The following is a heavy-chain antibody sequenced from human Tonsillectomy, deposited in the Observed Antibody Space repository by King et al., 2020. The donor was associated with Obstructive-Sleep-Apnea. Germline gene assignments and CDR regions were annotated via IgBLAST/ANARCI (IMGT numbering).Heavy chain of an antibody. J-gene: IGHJ4*02. CDR2: VDYTGAS. V-gene: IGHV4-39*07. D-gene: IGHD3-10*01. CDR3: VRDGEYWRIDY. CDR1: GGSIDINNYY. Sequence: QLQESGPGLVKPSETLSLTCTVSGGSIDINNYYWGWVRQSPEKGLEWIGSVDYTGASHYNPSLMSRLTMSKDTSKNQSSLKLTSVTAADTAVYYCVRDGEYWRIDYWGQGTLVTVCS.